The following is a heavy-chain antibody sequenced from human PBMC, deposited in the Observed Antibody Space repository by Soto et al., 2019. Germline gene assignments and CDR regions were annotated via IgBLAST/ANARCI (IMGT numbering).Heavy chain of an antibody. J-gene: IGHJ6*02. CDR2: ISAYNGNT. CDR1: GYTFTSYG. CDR3: ARDRGGACSGGSCIPGMDV. D-gene: IGHD2-15*01. V-gene: IGHV1-18*01. Sequence: ASVKVSCKASGYTFTSYGISWVRQAPGQGLEWMGWISAYNGNTNYAQKLQGRVTMTTDTSTSTAYMELRSLRSDDTAVYYCARDRGGACSGGSCIPGMDVWGQGTTVTVSS.